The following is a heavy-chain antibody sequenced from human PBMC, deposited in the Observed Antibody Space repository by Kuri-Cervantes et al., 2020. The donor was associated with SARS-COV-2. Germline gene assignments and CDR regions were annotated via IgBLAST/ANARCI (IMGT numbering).Heavy chain of an antibody. J-gene: IGHJ4*02. V-gene: IGHV3-11*05. CDR2: ISSSSSYT. D-gene: IGHD2-21*02. CDR3: AKDGYPYCGGDCYSDY. Sequence: GGSLRLSCAASGFTFSDYYMSWIRQAPGKGLEWVSYISSSSSYTNYADSVKGRFTISRDNAKNSLYLQMNSLRAEDTAVYYCAKDGYPYCGGDCYSDYWGQGTLVTVSS. CDR1: GFTFSDYY.